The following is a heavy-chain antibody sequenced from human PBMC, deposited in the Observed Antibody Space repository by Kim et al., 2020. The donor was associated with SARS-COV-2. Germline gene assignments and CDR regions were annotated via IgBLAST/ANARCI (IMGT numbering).Heavy chain of an antibody. V-gene: IGHV3-48*02. CDR2: SSSSTI. CDR3: ARGTDY. Sequence: SSSSTIYYADSVKGRFTISRDNAKNSLYLQMNSLRDEDTAVYYCARGTDYWGQGTLVTVSS. J-gene: IGHJ4*02.